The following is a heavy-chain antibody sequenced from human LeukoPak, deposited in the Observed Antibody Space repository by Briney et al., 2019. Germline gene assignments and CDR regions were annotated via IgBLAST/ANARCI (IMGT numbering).Heavy chain of an antibody. CDR1: GGSISSSSYY. CDR2: IYYSGST. Sequence: SETLSLTCTVFGGSISSSSYYWGWIRQPPGKGLEWIGSIYYSGSTYYNPSLKSRVTISVDTSKNQFSLKLSSVTAADTAVYYCARHSISDIVVVPASYFDYWGQGTLVTVSS. CDR3: ARHSISDIVVVPASYFDY. V-gene: IGHV4-39*01. J-gene: IGHJ4*02. D-gene: IGHD2-2*01.